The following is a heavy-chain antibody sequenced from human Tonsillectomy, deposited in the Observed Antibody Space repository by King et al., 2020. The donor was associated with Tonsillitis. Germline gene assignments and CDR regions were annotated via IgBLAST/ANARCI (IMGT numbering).Heavy chain of an antibody. CDR1: GFTFSSYW. J-gene: IGHJ4*02. D-gene: IGHD6-19*01. V-gene: IGHV3-74*01. CDR2: INTDGSST. Sequence: VQLVESGGGLVQPGGSLRRSCATSGFTFSSYWMHWVRQAPGKGLVWVSRINTDGSSTNYADSVKGRFTISRDNAKNTLYLQMNSLRAEDTAVYYCVGRPGYSSCWHAYWGQGTLVTVSS. CDR3: VGRPGYSSCWHAY.